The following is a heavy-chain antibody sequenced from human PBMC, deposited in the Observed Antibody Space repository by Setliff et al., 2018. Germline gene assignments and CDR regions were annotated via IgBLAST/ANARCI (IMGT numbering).Heavy chain of an antibody. D-gene: IGHD3-16*01. CDR2: MGRNI. Sequence: GWSLRLSCAAAGFTFSDYSMTWIRQAPGKGLEWVSYMGRNIYYTDSVKGRFTISRDNAKSSLYLQMTSLRAEDTAIYYCARTTGYRLEGDFDYWGQGTLVTVSS. CDR1: GFTFSDYS. V-gene: IGHV3-11*01. J-gene: IGHJ4*02. CDR3: ARTTGYRLEGDFDY.